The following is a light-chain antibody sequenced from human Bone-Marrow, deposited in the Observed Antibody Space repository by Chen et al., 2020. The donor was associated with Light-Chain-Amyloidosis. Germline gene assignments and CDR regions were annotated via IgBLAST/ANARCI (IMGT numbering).Light chain of an antibody. CDR2: RDT. J-gene: IGLJ2*01. CDR3: QSADSSGTYEVI. CDR1: DLPTKY. Sequence: SYELTQPPSVSVSPGQTARITCSGDDLPTKYAYWYQQKPGQAPVLVINRDTERPSGISERFSGSSSGTTATLPISGVQAEDEADYHCQSADSSGTYEVIFGGGTKLTVL. V-gene: IGLV3-25*03.